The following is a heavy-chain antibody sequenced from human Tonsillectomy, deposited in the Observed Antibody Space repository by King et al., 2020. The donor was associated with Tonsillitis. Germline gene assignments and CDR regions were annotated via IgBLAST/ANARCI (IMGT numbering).Heavy chain of an antibody. CDR3: AKGSASCYTCWFDP. D-gene: IGHD2-2*02. J-gene: IGHJ5*02. CDR1: GITFSTNA. V-gene: IGHV3-30*18. Sequence: VQLVESGGGVVQPGRSLRLSCAASGITFSTNAMHWVRQAPGKGLEWVAATSSDGTNKYYGDSVKGRFTISRDNSKNTLYLQMNSLRVDDTAVYYCAKGSASCYTCWFDPWGQGTLVTVSS. CDR2: TSSDGTNK.